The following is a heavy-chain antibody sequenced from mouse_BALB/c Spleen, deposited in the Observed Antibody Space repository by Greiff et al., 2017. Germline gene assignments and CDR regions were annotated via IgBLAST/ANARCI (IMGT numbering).Heavy chain of an antibody. CDR2: ISSGGSYT. CDR3: AYYRYDGAMDY. D-gene: IGHD2-14*01. CDR1: GFTFSSYA. J-gene: IGHJ4*01. Sequence: EVKLVESGGGLVKPGGSLKLSCAASGFTFSSYAMSWVRQSPEKRLEWVAEISSGGSYTYYPDTVTGRFTISRDNAKNTLFLQMTSLRSEDTAMYYCAYYRYDGAMDYWGQGTSVTVSS. V-gene: IGHV5-9-4*01.